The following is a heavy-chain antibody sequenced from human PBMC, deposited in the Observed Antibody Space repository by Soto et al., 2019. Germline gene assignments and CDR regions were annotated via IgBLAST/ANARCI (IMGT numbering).Heavy chain of an antibody. CDR3: AKARVLRYFDWPTEPYYYYGMDV. D-gene: IGHD3-9*01. Sequence: GGSLRLSCAASGFTFSSYAMSWVRQAPGKGLEWVSAISGSGGSTYYADSVKGRFTISRDNSKNTLYLQMNSLRAEDTAVYYCAKARVLRYFDWPTEPYYYYGMDVWGQGTTVTVSS. CDR2: ISGSGGST. V-gene: IGHV3-23*01. J-gene: IGHJ6*02. CDR1: GFTFSSYA.